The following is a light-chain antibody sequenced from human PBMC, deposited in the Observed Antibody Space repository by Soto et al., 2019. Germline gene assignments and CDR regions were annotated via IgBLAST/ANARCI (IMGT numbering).Light chain of an antibody. Sequence: EIVMTQSPATLSVSPGERATLSCRASQSVSSNLAWYQQKPGQAPRLLIYGASTRATGIPAGFSGSGSGTEFTLAINRLEPDDFAVYYCQQRNDWPITFGQGTRLEIK. J-gene: IGKJ5*01. CDR3: QQRNDWPIT. V-gene: IGKV3-15*01. CDR1: QSVSSN. CDR2: GAS.